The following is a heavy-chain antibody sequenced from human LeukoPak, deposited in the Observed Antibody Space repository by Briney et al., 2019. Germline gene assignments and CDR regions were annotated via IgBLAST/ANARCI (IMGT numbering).Heavy chain of an antibody. CDR2: INSDGSST. CDR3: ARDDCSSTSCYWNYYYGMDV. CDR1: GFTFSSYW. Sequence: GGSLRLSCAASGFTFSSYWMHWVRQAPGKGLVWVSRINSDGSSTSYADSVMGRFTISRDNAKNTLYLQMNSLRAEDTAVYYCARDDCSSTSCYWNYYYGMDVWGKGTTVTVSS. D-gene: IGHD2-2*01. J-gene: IGHJ6*04. V-gene: IGHV3-74*01.